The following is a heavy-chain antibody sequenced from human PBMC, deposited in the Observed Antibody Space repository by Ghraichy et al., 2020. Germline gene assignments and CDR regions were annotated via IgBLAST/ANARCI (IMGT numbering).Heavy chain of an antibody. D-gene: IGHD6-6*01. V-gene: IGHV3-23*01. Sequence: GGSLRLSCAVSGFTFSNFAMNWVRQAPGKGLEWVSTISGSGGSTYYADSVKGRFTISRDNSKNTLYLQMNSLRADDTAVYYCAKDLSIAARPSFDYWGQGTLVAVSS. CDR3: AKDLSIAARPSFDY. J-gene: IGHJ4*02. CDR2: ISGSGGST. CDR1: GFTFSNFA.